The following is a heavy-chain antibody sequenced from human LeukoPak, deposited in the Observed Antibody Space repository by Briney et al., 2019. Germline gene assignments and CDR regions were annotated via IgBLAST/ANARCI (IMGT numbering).Heavy chain of an antibody. CDR2: INHSGST. CDR1: GGSFSGYY. D-gene: IGHD2-2*01. Sequence: PSETLSLTCAVYGGSFSGYYWSWIRQPPGKGLEWIGEINHSGSTNYNPSLKSRVTISVDTSKNQFSLKLSPVTAADTAVYYCARGSLFQLPCFDYWGQGTLVTVSS. CDR3: ARGSLFQLPCFDY. J-gene: IGHJ4*02. V-gene: IGHV4-34*01.